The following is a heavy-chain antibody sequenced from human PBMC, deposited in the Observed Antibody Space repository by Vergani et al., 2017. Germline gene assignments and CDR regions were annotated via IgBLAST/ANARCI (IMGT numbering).Heavy chain of an antibody. Sequence: EVQLLESGGGLVQPGGSLRLSCAASGFTFSSYAMSWVRQAPGKGLEWVSAISGSGGSTYYADSVKGRSTISRDNSKNTLYLQMNSLRAEDTAVYYCAKSGITMVRGVILFDYWGQGTLVTVSS. CDR2: ISGSGGST. J-gene: IGHJ4*02. V-gene: IGHV3-23*01. CDR1: GFTFSSYA. D-gene: IGHD3-10*01. CDR3: AKSGITMVRGVILFDY.